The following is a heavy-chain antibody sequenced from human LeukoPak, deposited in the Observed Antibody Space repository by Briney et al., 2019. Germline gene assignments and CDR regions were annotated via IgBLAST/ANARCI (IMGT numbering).Heavy chain of an antibody. J-gene: IGHJ4*02. CDR1: GGSISSGYY. CDR3: ARRSFARYDFWSGYYFH. D-gene: IGHD3-3*01. Sequence: PSQTLSLTCTVSGGSISSGYYWGWIRQPPGKGLEWIGSIYHSGSTYYNPSLKSRVTISVDTSKNQFSLKLSSVTAADTAVYYCARRSFARYDFWSGYYFHWGQGTLVTVSS. V-gene: IGHV4-38-2*02. CDR2: IYHSGST.